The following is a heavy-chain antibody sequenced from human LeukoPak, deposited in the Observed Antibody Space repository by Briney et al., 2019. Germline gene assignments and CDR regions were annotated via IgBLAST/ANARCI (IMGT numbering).Heavy chain of an antibody. V-gene: IGHV3-9*01. Sequence: GGSLRLSCAASGLTFDDYATHWVRQAPGKCLEWVSGISGDSGSIGYADSVKGRFTISRDNAKNSMYLQMNSLRAEDTALYYCAKDRYGDYGGEFDYWGQGTLVTVSS. CDR2: ISGDSGSI. D-gene: IGHD4-17*01. CDR3: AKDRYGDYGGEFDY. J-gene: IGHJ4*02. CDR1: GLTFDDYA.